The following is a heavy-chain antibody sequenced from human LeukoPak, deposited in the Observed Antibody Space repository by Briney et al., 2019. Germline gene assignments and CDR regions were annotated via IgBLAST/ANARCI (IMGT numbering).Heavy chain of an antibody. V-gene: IGHV3-11*01. CDR1: GFTFSDYY. D-gene: IGHD3-22*01. CDR2: ISSSGSTI. CDR3: ARRAYDSSGYYVGSWYFDL. Sequence: GGSLRLSCAASGFTFSDYYMSWIRQAPGKGLEWVSYISSSGSTIYYADSVKGRFTISRDNAKNSLYLQMNSLRAEDTAVYYCARRAYDSSGYYVGSWYFDLWGRGTLVTVSS. J-gene: IGHJ2*01.